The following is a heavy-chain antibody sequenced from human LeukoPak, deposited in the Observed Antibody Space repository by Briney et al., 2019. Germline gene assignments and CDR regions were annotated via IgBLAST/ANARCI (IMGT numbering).Heavy chain of an antibody. J-gene: IGHJ6*03. D-gene: IGHD3-10*01. V-gene: IGHV1-69*04. Sequence: SVKVSCKASGGTFSSYAISWVRQAPGQGLEWMGRIIPILGIANYAQKFQGRVTITADESTSTAYMELSSLRSEDTAVYYCARDIGSGSYDYYYYYYMDVWGKGTTVTVSS. CDR1: GGTFSSYA. CDR3: ARDIGSGSYDYYYYYYMDV. CDR2: IIPILGIA.